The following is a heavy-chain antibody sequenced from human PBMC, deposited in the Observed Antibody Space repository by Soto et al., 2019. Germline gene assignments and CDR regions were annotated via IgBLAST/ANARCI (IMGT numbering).Heavy chain of an antibody. Sequence: ASVKVSFKASGYTFTGYYMHWVRQAPGQGLEWMGCINPNSGGTNYAQKFQGRVTMTRDTSISTAYMELSRLRSDDTAVYYCARERITIFGVVIKPDYWGQGTLVTVSS. CDR3: ARERITIFGVVIKPDY. V-gene: IGHV1-2*02. CDR1: GYTFTGYY. J-gene: IGHJ4*02. CDR2: INPNSGGT. D-gene: IGHD3-3*01.